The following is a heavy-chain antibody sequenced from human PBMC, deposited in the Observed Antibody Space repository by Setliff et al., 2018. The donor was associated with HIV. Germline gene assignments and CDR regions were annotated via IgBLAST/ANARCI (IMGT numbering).Heavy chain of an antibody. CDR1: GGSISSHY. CDR3: ARLKGYSSGWYFDY. J-gene: IGHJ4*02. CDR2: IYYSGST. D-gene: IGHD6-19*01. V-gene: IGHV4-59*11. Sequence: PSETLSLTCIVSGGSISSHYWSWIRQPPGKGLEWIGYIYYSGSTNYNPSLKSRVTISVDTSKSQFSLKLSSVTAADTAVYYCARLKGYSSGWYFDYWGQGTLVTVSS.